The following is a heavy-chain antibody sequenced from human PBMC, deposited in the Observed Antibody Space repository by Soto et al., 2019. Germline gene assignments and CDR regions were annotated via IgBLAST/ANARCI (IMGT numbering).Heavy chain of an antibody. J-gene: IGHJ3*02. CDR2: ISGSGGSA. D-gene: IGHD6-19*01. CDR1: GFTFSTYA. V-gene: IGHV3-23*01. CDR3: AGSSGWYRAFDI. Sequence: EVQLLESGGGLVPPGGSLRLSCAASGFTFSTYAMSWVRQAPGKGLEWVSGISGSGGSAYYADSVKGRFTISRDNSKNTLYLQMNSLRAEDTAVYYCAGSSGWYRAFDIWGQGTMVTVSS.